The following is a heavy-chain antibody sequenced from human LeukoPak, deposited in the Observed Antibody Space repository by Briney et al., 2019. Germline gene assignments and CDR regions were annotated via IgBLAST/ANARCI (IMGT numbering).Heavy chain of an antibody. D-gene: IGHD3-9*01. CDR2: INPNSGGT. J-gene: IGHJ4*02. Sequence: GASVKVSCKASGYTFTGYYMHWVRQAPGQGLEWMGWINPNSGGTNYAQKFQGRVTMTRDTSISTAYMELSRLRSDDTALYYCAKDRYFDPQLIESWGLGTLVTVSS. CDR3: AKDRYFDPQLIES. V-gene: IGHV1-2*02. CDR1: GYTFTGYY.